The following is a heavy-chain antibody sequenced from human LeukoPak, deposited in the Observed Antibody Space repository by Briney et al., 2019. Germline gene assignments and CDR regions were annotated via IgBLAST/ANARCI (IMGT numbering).Heavy chain of an antibody. J-gene: IGHJ5*02. D-gene: IGHD3-10*01. Sequence: SQTLSLTCAVSGGSISSGGYSWSWIRQPPGKGLEWLGYIYHSGSTYYNPSLKSRVTISVDRSKNQFSLKLSSVTAADTAVYYCARLLWFGEFSYNWFDPWGQGTLVTVSS. CDR3: ARLLWFGEFSYNWFDP. CDR2: IYHSGST. CDR1: GGSISSGGYS. V-gene: IGHV4-30-2*01.